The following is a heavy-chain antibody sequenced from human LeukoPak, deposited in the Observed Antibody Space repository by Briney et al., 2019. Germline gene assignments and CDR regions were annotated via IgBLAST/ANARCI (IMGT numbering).Heavy chain of an antibody. D-gene: IGHD3-22*01. CDR1: AFTLSSYA. CDR2: IRSKANSYAT. Sequence: GGSLTLSCAASAFTLSSYAMSWVRQASRKVREWVGRIRSKANSYATAYAASVKGRFIISRDDSKNTAYLQMNSLKTEDTAVYYCTRLGYDSSGYLDAFDIWGQGTLVTVSS. J-gene: IGHJ3*02. V-gene: IGHV3-73*01. CDR3: TRLGYDSSGYLDAFDI.